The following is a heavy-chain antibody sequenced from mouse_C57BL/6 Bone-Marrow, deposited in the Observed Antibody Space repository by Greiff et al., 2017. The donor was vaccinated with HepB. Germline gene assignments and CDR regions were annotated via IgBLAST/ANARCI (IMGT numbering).Heavy chain of an antibody. D-gene: IGHD1-1*01. CDR3: AREYGSGYSFAY. J-gene: IGHJ3*01. Sequence: VQVVESGAALARPGASVKLSCKASGYNFTSYGISWVKQRTGQGLEWIGESYTRSGNIYYNEKFKGKATLTADKSSSTVYMELRSLTSEASAVYFCAREYGSGYSFAYWGQGTMVTVS. CDR1: GYNFTSYG. CDR2: SYTRSGNI. V-gene: IGHV1-81*01.